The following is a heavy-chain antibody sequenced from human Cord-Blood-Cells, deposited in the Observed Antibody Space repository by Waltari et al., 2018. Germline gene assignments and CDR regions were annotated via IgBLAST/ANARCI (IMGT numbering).Heavy chain of an antibody. CDR3: ARIPYLSSGYYYYYYYGMDV. J-gene: IGHJ6*02. CDR1: GGSISSSSYY. V-gene: IGHV4-39*01. Sequence: QLQLQESGPGLVKPSETPSLTCTVSGGSISSSSYYWGWIRQPPGKGLEWIGSIYYSGGTYYNPSLKSRVTISVDTSKNQFSLKLSSVTAADTAVYYCARIPYLSSGYYYYYYYGMDVWGQGTTVTVSS. CDR2: IYYSGGT. D-gene: IGHD3-22*01.